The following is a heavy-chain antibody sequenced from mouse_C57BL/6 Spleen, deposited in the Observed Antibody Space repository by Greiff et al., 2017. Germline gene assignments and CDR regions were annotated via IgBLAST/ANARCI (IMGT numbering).Heavy chain of an antibody. J-gene: IGHJ2*01. CDR1: GYTFTSYW. CDR3: ARGALLRSPFDS. CDR2: IDPSDSET. Sequence: QVQLQQPGAELVRPGSSVKLSCKASGYTFTSYWMHWVKQRPIQGLEWIGNIDPSDSETHYNQKFKDKATLTVDKSSSTAYMQLSSLTSEDSAVYYCARGALLRSPFDSWGQGTTLTVSS. D-gene: IGHD1-1*01. V-gene: IGHV1-52*01.